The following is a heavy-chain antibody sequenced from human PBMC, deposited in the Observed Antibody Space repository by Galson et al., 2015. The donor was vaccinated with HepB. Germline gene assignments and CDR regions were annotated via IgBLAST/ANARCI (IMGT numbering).Heavy chain of an antibody. V-gene: IGHV3-7*03. CDR2: IKQDGSEK. D-gene: IGHD3-3*01. Sequence: SLRLSCAASGFTFSSYWMSWVRQAPGKGLEWVANIKQDGSEKYYVDSVKGRFTISRDNAKNSLYLQMNSLRAEDTAVYYCARLHPDDFWSGYQYYYYYGMDVWGQGTTVTVSS. CDR1: GFTFSSYW. J-gene: IGHJ6*02. CDR3: ARLHPDDFWSGYQYYYYYGMDV.